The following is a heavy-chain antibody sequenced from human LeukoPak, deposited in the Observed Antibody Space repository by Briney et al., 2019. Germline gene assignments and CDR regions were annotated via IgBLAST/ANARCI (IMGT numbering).Heavy chain of an antibody. CDR3: ARGTIGQQLEFFDY. Sequence: SETLSLTCTVSGGSISSYYWSWIRQPAGKGLEWIGRIYTSGSTNYNPSLKSRVTMSVDTSKNQFSLKLSSVTAADTAVYYCARGTIGQQLEFFDYWGQGTLVTVSS. CDR2: IYTSGST. D-gene: IGHD6-13*01. J-gene: IGHJ4*02. V-gene: IGHV4-4*07. CDR1: GGSISSYY.